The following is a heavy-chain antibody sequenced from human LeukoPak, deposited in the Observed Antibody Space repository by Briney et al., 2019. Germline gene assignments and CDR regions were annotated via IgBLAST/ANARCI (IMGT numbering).Heavy chain of an antibody. Sequence: PSETLSLTCTVSGGSISSSSYYWGWIRQPPGKGLEWIGSIYYSGSTYYNPSLKSRVTISVDTSKNQFSLKLSSVTAADTAVYYCARVTYVEIVAPVGFDYWGQGTLVTVSS. D-gene: IGHD5-12*01. J-gene: IGHJ4*02. CDR2: IYYSGST. V-gene: IGHV4-39*07. CDR3: ARVTYVEIVAPVGFDY. CDR1: GGSISSSSYY.